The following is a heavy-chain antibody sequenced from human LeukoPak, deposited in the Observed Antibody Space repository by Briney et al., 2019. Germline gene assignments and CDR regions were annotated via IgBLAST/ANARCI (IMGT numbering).Heavy chain of an antibody. CDR2: ISYDGSNK. V-gene: IGHV3-30*03. J-gene: IGHJ4*02. D-gene: IGHD2-21*01. Sequence: PGGSLRLSCAASGFTFSSYGMHWVRQAPGKGLEWVAVISYDGSNKYYADSVKGRFTISRDNSKNTLYLQMNSLRAEDTAVYYCAAEPPRHIVVDYWGQGTLVTVSS. CDR1: GFTFSSYG. CDR3: AAEPPRHIVVDY.